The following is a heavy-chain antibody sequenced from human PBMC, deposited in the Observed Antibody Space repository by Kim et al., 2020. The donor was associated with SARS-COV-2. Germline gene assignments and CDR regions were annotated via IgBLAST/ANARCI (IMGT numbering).Heavy chain of an antibody. D-gene: IGHD3-10*01. CDR2: IKSDGSST. V-gene: IGHV3-74*01. CDR3: AIDNSYDSGGYSAWG. J-gene: IGHJ6*02. CDR1: GFILSANY. Sequence: GGSLRLSCEASGFILSANYIHWVRQAPGKGLVWVSRIKSDGSSTNYADSVKGRFTISRDDAKNTIYLQMNSLRAEDTAIYYCAIDNSYDSGGYSAWGWGQGTTVTVSS.